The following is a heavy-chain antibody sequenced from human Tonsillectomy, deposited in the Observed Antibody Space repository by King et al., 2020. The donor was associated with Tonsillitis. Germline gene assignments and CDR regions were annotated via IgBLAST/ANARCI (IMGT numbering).Heavy chain of an antibody. CDR1: GFTFGDYA. CDR2: IDYNGGAT. J-gene: IGHJ6*02. D-gene: IGHD3-10*01. CDR3: ASSNYNTGRQYYGVDV. Sequence: VQLVESGGGVVRPGGSLRLSCEASGFTFGDYAMSWVRQVPGKGLEWVSGIDYNGGATDYADSVKGRFTISRDNAKNSLYLQMNSLRAEDTAFYYCASSNYNTGRQYYGVDVWGRGTTVTVSS. V-gene: IGHV3-20*04.